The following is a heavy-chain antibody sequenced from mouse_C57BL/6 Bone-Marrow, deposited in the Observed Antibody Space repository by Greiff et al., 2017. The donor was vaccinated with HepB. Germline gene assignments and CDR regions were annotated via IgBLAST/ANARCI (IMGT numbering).Heavy chain of an antibody. CDR3: ARWRGYYYGSRYYFDY. Sequence: QVQLQQPGAELVRPGSSVKLSCKASGYTFTSYWMHWVKQRPIQGLEWIGNIDPSDSETHYNQKFKDKATLTVDKSSSTAYMQLSSLTSEDSAVYYGARWRGYYYGSRYYFDYWGQGTTLTVSS. CDR1: GYTFTSYW. J-gene: IGHJ2*01. V-gene: IGHV1-52*01. CDR2: IDPSDSET. D-gene: IGHD1-1*01.